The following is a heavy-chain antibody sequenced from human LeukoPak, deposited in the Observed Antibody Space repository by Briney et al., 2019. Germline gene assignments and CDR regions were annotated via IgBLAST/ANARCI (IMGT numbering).Heavy chain of an antibody. J-gene: IGHJ5*02. CDR2: IYYSGST. V-gene: IGHV4-39*01. Sequence: SETLSLTCTVSGGSISSYYWGWIRQPPGKGLEWIGSIYYSGSTYYNPSLKSRVTISVDTSKNQFSLKLSSVTAADTAVYYCARISWGSSIAARRTVYWFDPWGQGTLVTVSS. CDR3: ARISWGSSIAARRTVYWFDP. D-gene: IGHD6-6*01. CDR1: GGSISSYY.